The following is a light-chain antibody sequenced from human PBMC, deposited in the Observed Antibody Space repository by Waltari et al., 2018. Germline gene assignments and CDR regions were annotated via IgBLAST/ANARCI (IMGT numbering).Light chain of an antibody. CDR1: SSDVGAYNY. Sequence: QSALTQPASVSGSPGQSITISCTGTSSDVGAYNYVSWYQQHPGKAPKLMIYEVNNRPSGVSHRFSGSKSGNTASLTISGLQAEDEADYYCNSYTSSTTQVFGTGT. J-gene: IGLJ1*01. V-gene: IGLV2-14*01. CDR3: NSYTSSTTQV. CDR2: EVN.